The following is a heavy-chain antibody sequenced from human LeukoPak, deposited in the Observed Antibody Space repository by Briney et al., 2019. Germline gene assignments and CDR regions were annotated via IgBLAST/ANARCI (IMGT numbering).Heavy chain of an antibody. CDR2: INPSGGST. D-gene: IGHD2/OR15-2a*01. Sequence: ASVKVSCKASGYTFTSYYMHWVRQAHGQGLEWMGIINPSGGSTSYTQKFQGRVTMTRDTSTTTVYMELSSLRSQDTAVYYCARHKEVGDYYYFDYWGQGTLVTVSS. J-gene: IGHJ4*02. CDR3: ARHKEVGDYYYFDY. V-gene: IGHV1-46*01. CDR1: GYTFTSYY.